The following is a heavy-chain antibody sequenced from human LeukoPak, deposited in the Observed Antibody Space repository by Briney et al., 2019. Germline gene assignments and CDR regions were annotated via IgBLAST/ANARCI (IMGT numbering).Heavy chain of an antibody. D-gene: IGHD5-24*01. CDR3: ARERADGYNSPDFDY. CDR1: GYTFTGYY. Sequence: ASVKVSCKASGYTFTGYYMHWVRQAPGQGLEWMGWINPNSGGTNYAQKFQGRVTMTRDTSISTAYMELSRLRSDDTAVYYCARERADGYNSPDFDYWGQGTLVTVSS. V-gene: IGHV1-2*02. CDR2: INPNSGGT. J-gene: IGHJ4*02.